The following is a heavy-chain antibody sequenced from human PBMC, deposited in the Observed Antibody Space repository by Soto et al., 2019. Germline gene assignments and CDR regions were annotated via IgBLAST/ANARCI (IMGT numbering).Heavy chain of an antibody. CDR3: ARVDKDFWSGYIYFDY. Sequence: GASVKVSCKASGYTFTGYYMHWVRQAPGQGLEWMGWINPNSGGTNYAQKFQGWVTMTRDTSISTAYMELSRLRSDDTAVYYCARVDKDFWSGYIYFDYWGQGTLVTVSS. D-gene: IGHD3-3*01. CDR2: INPNSGGT. CDR1: GYTFTGYY. J-gene: IGHJ4*02. V-gene: IGHV1-2*04.